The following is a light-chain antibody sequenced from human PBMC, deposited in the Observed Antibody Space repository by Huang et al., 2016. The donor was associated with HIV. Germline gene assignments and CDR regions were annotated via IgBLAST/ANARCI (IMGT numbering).Light chain of an antibody. J-gene: IGKJ1*01. CDR2: AAS. CDR3: QQYDNLPWT. CDR1: QDISTY. V-gene: IGKV1-33*01. Sequence: DIQMTQSPSSLSASVGDRVTITCQASQDISTYLNWYQQKPVNAPKVLIYAASNLETGVTARFSGSGSGTDFTFTISSLQPGDIATYYCQQYDNLPWTFGQGTKVEIK.